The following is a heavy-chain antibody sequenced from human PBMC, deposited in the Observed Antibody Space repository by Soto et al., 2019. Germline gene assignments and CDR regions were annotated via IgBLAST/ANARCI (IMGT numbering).Heavy chain of an antibody. D-gene: IGHD7-27*01. J-gene: IGHJ3*02. CDR2: ISYDGSNK. V-gene: IGHV3-30*18. Sequence: QVQLVESGGGVVQPGRSLRLSCAASGFTFSSYGMHWVRQAPGKGLEWVALISYDGSNKYYADSVKGRFTISRDNSKNALYLQMNSLRTEDTAVYYCGKDLGQGGMGAFDIWGQGTMVTVSS. CDR1: GFTFSSYG. CDR3: GKDLGQGGMGAFDI.